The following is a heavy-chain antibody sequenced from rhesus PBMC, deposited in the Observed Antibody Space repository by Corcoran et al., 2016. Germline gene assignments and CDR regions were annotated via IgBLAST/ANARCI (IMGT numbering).Heavy chain of an antibody. Sequence: QLQLQESGPGLVKPSETLSLTCAVSGGSISSGYDYWSWIRQPPGKGLDWIGYITYSGSTSYNPSLKSRVTISKDTSKNQFSLKLSSVTAADTAVYYCARDNSSGRRYFDYWGQGVLVTVSS. CDR2: ITYSGST. CDR1: GGSISSGYDY. CDR3: ARDNSSGRRYFDY. V-gene: IGHV4-122*02. J-gene: IGHJ4*01. D-gene: IGHD6-31*01.